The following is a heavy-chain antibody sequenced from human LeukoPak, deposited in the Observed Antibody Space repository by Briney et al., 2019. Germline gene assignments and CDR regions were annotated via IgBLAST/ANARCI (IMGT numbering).Heavy chain of an antibody. Sequence: GGSPQISCQGAGSIVMSYWSGGGRQVTGKGGGGMLIIYPAHSHTRYSPSFQAQVTISADTSISPAYLQWSSLEASDTAIYYCARHTSFRGAFDIWGQGTMVTVSS. D-gene: IGHD3-16*01. CDR3: ARHTSFRGAFDI. CDR1: GSIVMSYW. J-gene: IGHJ3*02. V-gene: IGHV5-51*01. CDR2: IYPAHSHT.